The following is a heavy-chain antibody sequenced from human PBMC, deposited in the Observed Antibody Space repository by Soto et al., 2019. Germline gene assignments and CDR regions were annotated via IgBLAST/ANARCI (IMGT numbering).Heavy chain of an antibody. V-gene: IGHV3-30*19. CDR1: GFTFSDFG. J-gene: IGHJ4*02. Sequence: LRLSCVVSGFTFSDFGMHWVRQSPGEGLAWVASISKDGLDRYYSESVKGRFTISRDDSKNTVFLQMNSLKVEDTAAYFCASPREGQWLVFDHWGQRTLVTVSS. CDR2: ISKDGLDR. CDR3: ASPREGQWLVFDH. D-gene: IGHD6-19*01.